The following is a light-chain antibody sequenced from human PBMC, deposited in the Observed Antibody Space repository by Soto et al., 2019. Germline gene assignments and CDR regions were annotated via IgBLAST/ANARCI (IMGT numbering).Light chain of an antibody. CDR2: GVS. CDR1: QSVSIK. CDR3: QQYGSSGT. J-gene: IGKJ1*01. V-gene: IGKV3-20*01. Sequence: EIVLTQSPATLSLSPGERATLSCRASQSVSIKLAWYQQKPGQAPRLLIYGVSSRASGIPDRFFGSGSGTDFTLTISRLEPEDFAVYYCQQYGSSGTFGQGTKVDIK.